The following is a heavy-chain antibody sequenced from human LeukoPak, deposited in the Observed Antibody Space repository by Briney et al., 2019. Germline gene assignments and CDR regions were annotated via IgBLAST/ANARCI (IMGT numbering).Heavy chain of an antibody. V-gene: IGHV3-23*01. Sequence: PRGSLRLSCAASGFTFRSYGMSWVRQTPGKGLGWVSAISGSGGSTYYADSVKGRFTISRDNSKNTLYLQMNSLRAVDTAVYYCASQTSGYSGYSSHYWGQGTLVTVSS. CDR1: GFTFRSYG. D-gene: IGHD5-12*01. CDR2: ISGSGGST. J-gene: IGHJ4*02. CDR3: ASQTSGYSGYSSHY.